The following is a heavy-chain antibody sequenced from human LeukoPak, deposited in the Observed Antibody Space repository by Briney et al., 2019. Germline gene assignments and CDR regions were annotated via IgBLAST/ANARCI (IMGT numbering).Heavy chain of an antibody. CDR3: ARFSVGGRYDFDY. J-gene: IGHJ4*02. V-gene: IGHV1-2*02. Sequence: ASVKVSCKAYGYTFTAYYLHWVRQAPRQGLEWMGWISPNSGATNYAQKFQDRVTMTRDTSINTAYMELSRLRSDDTAVYYCARFSVGGRYDFDYWGQGTLVTVSS. D-gene: IGHD3-9*01. CDR1: GYTFTAYY. CDR2: ISPNSGAT.